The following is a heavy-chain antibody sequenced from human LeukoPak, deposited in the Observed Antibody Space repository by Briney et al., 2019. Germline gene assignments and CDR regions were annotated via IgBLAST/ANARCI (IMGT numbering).Heavy chain of an antibody. Sequence: SETLSLTCAVYGESFSGYYWSWIRQPPGKGLEWIGEINHSGSTNYNPSLKSRVTISVDTSKNQFSLKLSSVTAADTAVYYCARGLPPVVRMYYFDYWGQGTLVTVSS. D-gene: IGHD2-2*01. CDR2: INHSGST. CDR3: ARGLPPVVRMYYFDY. V-gene: IGHV4-34*01. CDR1: GESFSGYY. J-gene: IGHJ4*02.